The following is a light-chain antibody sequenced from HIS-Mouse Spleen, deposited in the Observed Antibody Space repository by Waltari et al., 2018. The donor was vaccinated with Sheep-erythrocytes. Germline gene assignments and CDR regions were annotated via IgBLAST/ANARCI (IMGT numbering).Light chain of an antibody. Sequence: AIQLTQSPSFLSASVGDRVTITCRASPGISSALAWYQHKPGKAPKLLIYDASSLESGVPSRFSGSGSGTDFTLTISSLQPEDFATYYCQQFNSYLYTFGQGTKLEIK. CDR2: DAS. CDR3: QQFNSYLYT. V-gene: IGKV1-13*02. J-gene: IGKJ2*01. CDR1: PGISSA.